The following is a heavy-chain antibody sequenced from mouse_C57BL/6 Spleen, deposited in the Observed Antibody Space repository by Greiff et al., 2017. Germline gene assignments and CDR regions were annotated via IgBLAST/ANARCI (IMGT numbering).Heavy chain of an antibody. Sequence: VQLQQSGPELVKPGASVKISCKASGYAFSSSWMNWVKQRPGKGLEWIGRIYPGDGDTNYNGKFKGKATLTADKSSSTAYMQLSSLTSEDSAVYFCARIPGDYWGQGTSVTVSS. CDR1: GYAFSSSW. V-gene: IGHV1-82*01. J-gene: IGHJ4*01. D-gene: IGHD5-1-1*01. CDR3: ARIPGDY. CDR2: IYPGDGDT.